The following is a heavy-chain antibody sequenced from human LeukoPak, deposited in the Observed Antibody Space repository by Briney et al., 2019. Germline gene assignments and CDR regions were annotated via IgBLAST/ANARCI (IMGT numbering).Heavy chain of an antibody. V-gene: IGHV4-30-2*03. CDR2: IYYSGST. Sequence: PSQTLSLTCAVSGGSISSGGYSWSWIRQPPGKGLEWIGSIYYSGSTYYNPSLKSRVTISVDTSKNQFSLKLSSVTAADTAVYYCARQAGYGSGSYYFDYWGQGTLVTVSS. J-gene: IGHJ4*02. CDR3: ARQAGYGSGSYYFDY. D-gene: IGHD3-10*01. CDR1: GGSISSGGYS.